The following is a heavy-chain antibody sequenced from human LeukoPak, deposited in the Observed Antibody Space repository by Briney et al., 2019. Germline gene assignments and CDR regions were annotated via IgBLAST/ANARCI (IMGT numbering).Heavy chain of an antibody. CDR1: GFTFSSYE. J-gene: IGHJ4*02. Sequence: QPGGSLRLSCAASGFTFSSYEMNWVRQAPGKGLEWVSYISSSGSTIYYADSVKGRFTISRDNAKNSLYLQMNSLRVEDTAVYYCARDSDILTGYGDFDYWGQGTLVTVSS. D-gene: IGHD3-9*01. V-gene: IGHV3-48*03. CDR3: ARDSDILTGYGDFDY. CDR2: ISSSGSTI.